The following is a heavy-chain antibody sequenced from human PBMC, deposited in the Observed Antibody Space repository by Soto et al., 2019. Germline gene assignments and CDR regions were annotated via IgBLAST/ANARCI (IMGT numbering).Heavy chain of an antibody. CDR2: IYPGDSDT. Sequence: PGESLKISCKGSGYSFTNYWIGWVLQIPGKGLEWMGIIYPGDSDTRYRPSFQGQVTISADKSINTAYLQLSSLKASDTAMYYCARRAASTAFYEYWGQGTLVTVSS. J-gene: IGHJ4*02. D-gene: IGHD1-1*01. CDR1: GYSFTNYW. CDR3: ARRAASTAFYEY. V-gene: IGHV5-51*01.